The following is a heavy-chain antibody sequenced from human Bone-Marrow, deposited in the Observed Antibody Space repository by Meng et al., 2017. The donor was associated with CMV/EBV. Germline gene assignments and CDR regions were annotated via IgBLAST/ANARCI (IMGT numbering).Heavy chain of an antibody. CDR1: SCSSHA. D-gene: IGHD2-2*01. CDR3: ARSPPGDCSRTSCSNFQH. V-gene: IGHV1-69*01. J-gene: IGHJ1*01. Sequence: SCSSHAISWVRQAPGQGLEWMGGIIPIFGTPNYAQKSQGRVTITADESTNTAYMELNSLTSEDTAVYFCARSPPGDCSRTSCSNFQHWGQGTLVTVSS. CDR2: IIPIFGTP.